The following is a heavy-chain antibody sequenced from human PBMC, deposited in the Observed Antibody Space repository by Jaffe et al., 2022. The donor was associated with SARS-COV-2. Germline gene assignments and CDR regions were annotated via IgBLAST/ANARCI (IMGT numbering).Heavy chain of an antibody. CDR2: IGGSGGST. J-gene: IGHJ4*02. CDR1: GFTFSSYD. Sequence: EVQLVESGGGLVQPGGSLRLSCVASGFTFSSYDMSWVRQAPGKGLEWVSAIGGSGGSTYYADSVKGRFTISRDNSKNTLSLQMNSLRAEDTAVYYCAKTKDCSGGRCYLAHWGFSGWGQGTLVTVSS. CDR3: AKTKDCSGGRCYLAHWGFSG. D-gene: IGHD2-15*01. V-gene: IGHV3-23*04.